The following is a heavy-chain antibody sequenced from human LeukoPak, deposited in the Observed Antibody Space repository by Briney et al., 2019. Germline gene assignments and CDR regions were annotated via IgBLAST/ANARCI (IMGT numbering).Heavy chain of an antibody. CDR1: GYTLTELS. D-gene: IGHD1-7*01. CDR2: FDPEDGET. J-gene: IGHJ4*02. Sequence: GASVKVSCKVSGYTLTELSMHWVRQAPGKGLEWMGGFDPEDGETIYAQKFQGRVTMTEETSTDTAYMELSSLSSEDTAVYYCATGATNYAHLDYWGQGTLVTVSS. CDR3: ATGATNYAHLDY. V-gene: IGHV1-24*01.